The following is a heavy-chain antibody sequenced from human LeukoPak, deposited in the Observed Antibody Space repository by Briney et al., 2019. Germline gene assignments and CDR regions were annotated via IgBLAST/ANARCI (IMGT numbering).Heavy chain of an antibody. V-gene: IGHV3-30*02. Sequence: GGPLRLSCAASGFTFSSYGMHWVRQAPGKGLEWVAVIWYDGSNKYYADSVKGRFTISRDNSKNTLYLQMNSLRAEDTAVYYCAKGFYRYQLPTYGMDVWGQGTTVTVSS. CDR3: AKGFYRYQLPTYGMDV. CDR1: GFTFSSYG. CDR2: IWYDGSNK. J-gene: IGHJ6*02. D-gene: IGHD2-2*01.